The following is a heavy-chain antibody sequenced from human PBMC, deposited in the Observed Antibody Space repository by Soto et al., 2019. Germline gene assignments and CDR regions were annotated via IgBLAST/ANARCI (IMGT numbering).Heavy chain of an antibody. D-gene: IGHD3-10*01. V-gene: IGHV3-74*01. CDR3: TRGPRPISTGTGAY. Sequence: PGGSLRLSCAASGFIFKMYLMHWVRQGPGKGLVWISRIYNDGTYSDYADSVRGRFTISRDNVNDTLYLQMNNLRAEDSGLYYCTRGPRPISTGTGAYWGQGTPVTVSS. CDR2: IYNDGTYS. CDR1: GFIFKMYL. J-gene: IGHJ4*02.